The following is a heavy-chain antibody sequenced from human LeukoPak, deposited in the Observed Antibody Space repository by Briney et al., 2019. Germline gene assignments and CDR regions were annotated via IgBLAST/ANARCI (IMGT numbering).Heavy chain of an antibody. Sequence: GGSLRLSCAASGFTFSSYWMHWVRQAPGKGLVWVSRINTDGSSTSYADSVKGRFTISRDNAKNTLYLQMNSLRAEDTAVYYCARDMEKRNYDSSGPLDYWGQGTLVTVSS. CDR1: GFTFSSYW. V-gene: IGHV3-74*01. J-gene: IGHJ4*02. CDR3: ARDMEKRNYDSSGPLDY. CDR2: INTDGSST. D-gene: IGHD3-22*01.